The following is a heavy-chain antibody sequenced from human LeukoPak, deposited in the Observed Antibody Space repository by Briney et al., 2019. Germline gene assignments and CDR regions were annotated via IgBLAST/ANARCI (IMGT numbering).Heavy chain of an antibody. CDR3: ARCMVRGVITSPFDY. CDR2: IYPSDSDT. J-gene: IGHJ4*02. V-gene: IGHV5-51*01. Sequence: GESLKISCRGSGYIFSSYWIGWVRQMPGKGLEWMGIIYPSDSDTRYSPSFQGQVTISADKSISTAYLQWSSLKASDTAMYYCARCMVRGVITSPFDYWGQGTLVTVSS. D-gene: IGHD3-10*01. CDR1: GYIFSSYW.